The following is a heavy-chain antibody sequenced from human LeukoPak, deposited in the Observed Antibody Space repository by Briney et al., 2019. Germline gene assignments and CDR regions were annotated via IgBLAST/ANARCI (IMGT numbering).Heavy chain of an antibody. J-gene: IGHJ4*02. Sequence: ASVKVSCKASGGTFSSYAISWVRQAPGQGLEWMGGITPIFGTANYAQKFQGRVTITADESTSTAYMELSSLRSEDTAVYYCARVDCSGGSCLIDYWGQGTLVTVSS. CDR1: GGTFSSYA. D-gene: IGHD2-15*01. V-gene: IGHV1-69*13. CDR2: ITPIFGTA. CDR3: ARVDCSGGSCLIDY.